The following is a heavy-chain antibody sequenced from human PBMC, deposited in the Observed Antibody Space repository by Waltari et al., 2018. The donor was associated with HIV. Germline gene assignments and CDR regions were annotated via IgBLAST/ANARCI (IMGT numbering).Heavy chain of an antibody. D-gene: IGHD1-26*01. Sequence: EVQLLESGGGLVQPGGSLRLSCAASGINFIGYAMSWVRQAPGKGLEWVSAISESGGTTHYADAVKGRFTISRDNPKNTLYLQMDSLRAEDTALYYCVLGSGNYWLDFWGQGTLVTVSS. V-gene: IGHV3-23*01. J-gene: IGHJ4*02. CDR1: GINFIGYA. CDR2: ISESGGTT. CDR3: VLGSGNYWLDF.